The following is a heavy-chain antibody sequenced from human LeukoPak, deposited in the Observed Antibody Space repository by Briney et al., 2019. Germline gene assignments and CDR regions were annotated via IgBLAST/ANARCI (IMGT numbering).Heavy chain of an antibody. J-gene: IGHJ4*02. D-gene: IGHD3-22*01. Sequence: GGSLRLSCAASGFTFGSHALSWVRQTPGKGLESVSSITADGVGTHYADSVKGRFTISRDNSKHTLYLQMNSLRADDTAVYFCVYLDSSGYYYGRLRYWGQGTPVTVSS. CDR1: GFTFGSHA. V-gene: IGHV3-23*01. CDR2: ITADGVGT. CDR3: VYLDSSGYYYGRLRY.